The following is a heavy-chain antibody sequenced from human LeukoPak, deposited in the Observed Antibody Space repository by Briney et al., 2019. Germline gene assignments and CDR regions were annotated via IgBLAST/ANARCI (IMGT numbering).Heavy chain of an antibody. CDR1: GYTFTSYD. D-gene: IGHD3-10*01. CDR3: AREGTMVRGVPPKY. V-gene: IGHV1-8*01. J-gene: IGHJ4*02. CDR2: MNPNSGNT. Sequence: ASVKVSCKASGYTFTSYDINWVRQATGQGLEWMGWMNPNSGNTGYAQKFQGRVTMTRNTSISTAYMELSSLRSEDTAVYYCAREGTMVRGVPPKYWGQGTLVTVSS.